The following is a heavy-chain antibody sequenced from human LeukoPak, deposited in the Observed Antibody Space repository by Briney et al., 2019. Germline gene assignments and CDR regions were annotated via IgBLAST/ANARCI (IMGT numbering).Heavy chain of an antibody. Sequence: ASVKVSCKASGGTFSSYGISWVRQAPGQGLEWMGWISAYNGNTNYAQKLQGRVTMTTDTSTSTAYMELRSLRSDDTAVYYCARDLRVVVPAAIWGEYNWFDPWGQGTLVTVSS. CDR2: ISAYNGNT. V-gene: IGHV1-18*01. CDR3: ARDLRVVVPAAIWGEYNWFDP. CDR1: GGTFSSYG. D-gene: IGHD2-2*02. J-gene: IGHJ5*02.